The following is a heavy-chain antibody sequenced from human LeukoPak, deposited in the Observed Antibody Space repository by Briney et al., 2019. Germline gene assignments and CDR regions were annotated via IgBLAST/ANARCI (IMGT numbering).Heavy chain of an antibody. CDR1: GFTFSTYS. CDR2: ISGGSRYI. J-gene: IGHJ4*02. Sequence: GGSLRLSCAASGFTFSTYSMTWVRQAPGKGLEWVSSISGGSRYIYYADSLKGRFTISRDNAKNSLYLQMNSLRAEDTAVYYCARDLVVAANYYFDYWGQGTLVTVSS. V-gene: IGHV3-21*01. CDR3: ARDLVVAANYYFDY. D-gene: IGHD2-15*01.